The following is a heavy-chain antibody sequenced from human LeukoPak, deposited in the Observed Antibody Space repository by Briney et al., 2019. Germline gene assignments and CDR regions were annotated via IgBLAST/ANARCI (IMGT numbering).Heavy chain of an antibody. Sequence: SGTLSLTCAVSGGSISSSNWWSWVRQPPGKGLEWIGEIYHSGSTNYNPSLKSRVTISVDKSKNQFSLKLSSVTAADTAVYYCVRVGEQWLAKYFDYWGQGTLVTVSS. CDR2: IYHSGST. V-gene: IGHV4-4*02. CDR3: VRVGEQWLAKYFDY. J-gene: IGHJ4*02. D-gene: IGHD6-19*01. CDR1: GGSISSSNW.